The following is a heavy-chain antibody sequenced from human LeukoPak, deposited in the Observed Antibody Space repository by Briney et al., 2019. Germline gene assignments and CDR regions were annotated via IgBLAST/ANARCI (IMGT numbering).Heavy chain of an antibody. CDR3: AKSKQRSSVGGMDV. Sequence: PGGSLRLSCAASGFTFSSNSMNWVRQAPGKGLGWMIVISKDGSDKYYADSVKGRFTVSRDNSQNTLYLQMNSLRAEDTAVYYCAKSKQRSSVGGMDVWGQGTPVTVSS. J-gene: IGHJ6*02. CDR1: GFTFSSNS. CDR2: ISKDGSDK. D-gene: IGHD3-22*01. V-gene: IGHV3-30*18.